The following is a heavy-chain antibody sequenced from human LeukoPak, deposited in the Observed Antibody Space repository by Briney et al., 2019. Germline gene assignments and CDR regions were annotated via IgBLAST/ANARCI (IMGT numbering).Heavy chain of an antibody. Sequence: GGSLRLSCAASGFTFSSYWMHWFRLAPGKGLVWVSRINIDGSNTHYADSVKGRFTISRDNAKNTLYLQMNSLRAEDTALYHCARDKDFWSGYSPMDVWGKGTTVTVSS. D-gene: IGHD3-3*01. J-gene: IGHJ6*03. CDR2: INIDGSNT. CDR1: GFTFSSYW. V-gene: IGHV3-74*01. CDR3: ARDKDFWSGYSPMDV.